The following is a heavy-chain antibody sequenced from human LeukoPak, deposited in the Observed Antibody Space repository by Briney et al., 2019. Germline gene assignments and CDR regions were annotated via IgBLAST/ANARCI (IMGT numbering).Heavy chain of an antibody. J-gene: IGHJ6*02. CDR1: GYSFTSYW. CDR2: IYPGDSDT. D-gene: IGHD2-21*02. Sequence: GESLKISCKGSGYSFTSYWIGWVRQMPGKGLEWMGIIYPGDSDTRYSLSFQGQVTISADKSISTAYLQWSSLKASDTAMYYCARRGYCGGDCSNGYYYYGMDVWGQGTTVTVSS. CDR3: ARRGYCGGDCSNGYYYYGMDV. V-gene: IGHV5-51*01.